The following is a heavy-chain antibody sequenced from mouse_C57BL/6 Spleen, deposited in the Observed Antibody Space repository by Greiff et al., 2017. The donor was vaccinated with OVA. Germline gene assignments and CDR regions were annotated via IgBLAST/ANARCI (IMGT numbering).Heavy chain of an antibody. Sequence: EVHLVESGGDLVKPGGSLKLSCAASGFTFSSYGMSWVRQTPDKRLEWVATISSGGSYTYYPDSVKGRFTISRDNAKNTLYLQMSSLKSEDTAMYYCAATVVSPYWYFDVWGTGTMVTVSS. CDR3: AATVVSPYWYFDV. CDR2: ISSGGSYT. V-gene: IGHV5-6*01. CDR1: GFTFSSYG. J-gene: IGHJ1*03. D-gene: IGHD1-1*01.